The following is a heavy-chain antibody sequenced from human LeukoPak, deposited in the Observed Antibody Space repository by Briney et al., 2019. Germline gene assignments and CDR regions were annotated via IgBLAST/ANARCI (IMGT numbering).Heavy chain of an antibody. CDR2: IYYSGST. J-gene: IGHJ5*02. CDR1: GGSISSGGYY. CDR3: ARVVGTMVRGVGNWFDP. D-gene: IGHD3-10*01. V-gene: IGHV4-31*03. Sequence: PSQTLSLTCTVSGGSISSGGYYWSWIRQHPGKGLEWIGYIYYSGSTYYNPSLKSRVTISVDTSKNQFSLKLGSVTAADTAVYYCARVVGTMVRGVGNWFDPWGQGTLVTVSS.